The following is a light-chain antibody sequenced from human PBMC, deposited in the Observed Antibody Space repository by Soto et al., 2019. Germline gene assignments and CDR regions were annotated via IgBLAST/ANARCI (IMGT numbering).Light chain of an antibody. CDR2: GAS. CDR3: QQYNNWPGT. V-gene: IGKV1-5*03. Sequence: DIQMTQSPSSLSASVGDRVTITCRASQSISSWLAWYQQKPGKAPKVLIYGASTLDTGVPSRFSGSGFGTEFTLTISSLQSEDFAVYYCQQYNNWPGTFGQGTKVDI. CDR1: QSISSW. J-gene: IGKJ1*01.